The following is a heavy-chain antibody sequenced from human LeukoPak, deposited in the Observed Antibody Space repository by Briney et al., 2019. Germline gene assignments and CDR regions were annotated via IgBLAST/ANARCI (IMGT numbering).Heavy chain of an antibody. CDR2: ITPSGGT. CDR3: TRPYRSADKRVFDI. V-gene: IGHV4-34*01. CDR1: SGTFSGFY. D-gene: IGHD2-15*01. J-gene: IGHJ3*02. Sequence: PSETLSLTCDVYSGTFSGFYWTWIRQAPVKELEWIGEITPSGGTNYNPSLKSRVVMSVDTSKNHFSLRLSSVTAADSAVYFCTRPYRSADKRVFDIWGQGTLVTVSS.